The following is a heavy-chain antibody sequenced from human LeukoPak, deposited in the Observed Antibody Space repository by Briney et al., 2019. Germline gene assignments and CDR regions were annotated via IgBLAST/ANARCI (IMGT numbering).Heavy chain of an antibody. CDR1: GYSIYSGYY. V-gene: IGHV4-38-2*02. CDR2: IYTSGST. Sequence: SETLSLTCTVSGYSIYSGYYWGWIRQPPGKGLEWIGRIYTSGSTNYNPSLKSRVTISVDTSKNQFSLKLSSVTAADTAVYYCARDTAPSPSRGAFDIWGQGTMVTVSS. CDR3: ARDTAPSPSRGAFDI. J-gene: IGHJ3*02.